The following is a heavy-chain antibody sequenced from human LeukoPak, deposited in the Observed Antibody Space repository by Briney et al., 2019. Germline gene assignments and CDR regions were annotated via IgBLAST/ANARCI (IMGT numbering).Heavy chain of an antibody. D-gene: IGHD3-22*01. CDR3: ARGEYYSDTSSYFDY. CDR1: GFTFSNAW. Sequence: GGSLRLSCAASGFTFSNAWMSWVRQAPGKGLEWVADIKHDGSEKYYLDSVKGRFTISGDSAKSSLYLQMSSLRAEDTAVYYCARGEYYSDTSSYFDYWGQGTLVTVSS. V-gene: IGHV3-7*02. J-gene: IGHJ4*02. CDR2: IKHDGSEK.